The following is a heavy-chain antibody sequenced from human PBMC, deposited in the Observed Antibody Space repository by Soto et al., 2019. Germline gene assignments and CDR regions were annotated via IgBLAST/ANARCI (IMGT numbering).Heavy chain of an antibody. V-gene: IGHV4-30-4*01. CDR3: AREIMPLTNDLYFDL. J-gene: IGHJ2*01. D-gene: IGHD2-8*01. Sequence: VQLQELGTGLVKPAETLALTCTVSGGSISGGVHSCSGIRQPPGKGLEWIGHIFDSGSTHDNPSLTSRLTMSVDTSKNQFSLRLSSVTAADTALYYCAREIMPLTNDLYFDLWGRGTLVTVSS. CDR2: IFDSGST. CDR1: GGSISGGVHS.